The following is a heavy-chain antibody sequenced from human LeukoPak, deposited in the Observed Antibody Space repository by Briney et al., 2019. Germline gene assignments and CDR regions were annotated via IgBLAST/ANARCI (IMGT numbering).Heavy chain of an antibody. J-gene: IGHJ6*02. CDR3: ARQLAHYYYYGMDV. CDR2: IYYSGST. CDR1: GGSISSYY. V-gene: IGHV4-59*08. D-gene: IGHD6-13*01. Sequence: KPSETLSLTCTVSGGSISSYYWSWIRQPPGKGLEWIGYIYYSGSTNYNPSLKSRVTISVDTSKNQFSLKLSSVTAADTAVYYCARQLAHYYYYGMDVWGQGPTVTVSS.